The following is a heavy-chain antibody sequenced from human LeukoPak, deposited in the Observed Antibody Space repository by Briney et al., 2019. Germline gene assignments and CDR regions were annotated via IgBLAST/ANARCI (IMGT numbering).Heavy chain of an antibody. J-gene: IGHJ5*02. V-gene: IGHV4-31*03. D-gene: IGHD4-11*01. CDR2: IYYSGST. CDR1: GGSISSGGYY. CDR3: ARHPTTFSWFDP. Sequence: SETLSLTCTVSGGSISSGGYYWSWIRQHPGKGLEWIGYIYYSGSTYYNPSLKSRVTISVDTSKNQFSLKLSSVTAADTAVYYCARHPTTFSWFDPWGQGTLVTVSS.